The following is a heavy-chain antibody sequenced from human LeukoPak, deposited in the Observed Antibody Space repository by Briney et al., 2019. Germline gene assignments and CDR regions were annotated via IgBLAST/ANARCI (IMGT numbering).Heavy chain of an antibody. V-gene: IGHV3-30*02. Sequence: GGSLRLSCAASGFIFHNYGMHWVRQAPGKGPEWVAFTRYDGSKKDYADSVKGRFTISRDNAKNSLYLQMNNLGAEDTAVYYCARHIVGLLIEGDWFDPWGQGTLVTVSS. CDR1: GFIFHNYG. J-gene: IGHJ5*02. CDR2: TRYDGSKK. D-gene: IGHD1-26*01. CDR3: ARHIVGLLIEGDWFDP.